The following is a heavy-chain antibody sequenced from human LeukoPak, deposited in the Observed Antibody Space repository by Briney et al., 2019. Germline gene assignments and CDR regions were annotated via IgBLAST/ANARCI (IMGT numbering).Heavy chain of an antibody. D-gene: IGHD3-3*01. CDR3: ATFWSGSDFDY. V-gene: IGHV3-74*01. J-gene: IGHJ4*02. Sequence: PGGSLRLSCAASGFTFSRYWMHWVRQAPGKGLVWVSRINSDGGTTSYADSVKGRFTISRDNAKNTLYLQMNSLRAEDTAVYYCATFWSGSDFDYWGQGTLVTVSS. CDR1: GFTFSRYW. CDR2: INSDGGTT.